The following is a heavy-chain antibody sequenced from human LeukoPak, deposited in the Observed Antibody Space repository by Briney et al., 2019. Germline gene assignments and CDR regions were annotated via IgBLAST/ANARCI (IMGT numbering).Heavy chain of an antibody. CDR3: AKYINVPGTQLLGDY. D-gene: IGHD1-1*01. Sequence: GGSLRLSCAASRFSFVNNAMGWVRQAPGKGLEWVSGICASGRCTFYAAPVRGRFTVSRDNFKNSLYLQMNNLRAEDTAVYYCAKYINVPGTQLLGDYWGQGALVTVSS. CDR1: RFSFVNNA. J-gene: IGHJ4*02. V-gene: IGHV3-23*01. CDR2: ICASGRCT.